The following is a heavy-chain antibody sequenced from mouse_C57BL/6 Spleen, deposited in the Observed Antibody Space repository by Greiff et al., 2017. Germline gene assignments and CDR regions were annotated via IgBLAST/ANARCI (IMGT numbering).Heavy chain of an antibody. V-gene: IGHV1-80*01. J-gene: IGHJ3*01. D-gene: IGHD2-3*01. CDR3: ARRIDDGYYSWFAY. CDR2: IYPGDGDT. CDR1: GYAFSSYW. Sequence: QVQLQQSGAELVKPGASVKISCKASGYAFSSYWMNWVKQRPGKGLEWIGQIYPGDGDTNYNGKFKGKATLTADKSSSTAYMQLSSLTSEDSAVYFCARRIDDGYYSWFAYWGQGTLVTVSA.